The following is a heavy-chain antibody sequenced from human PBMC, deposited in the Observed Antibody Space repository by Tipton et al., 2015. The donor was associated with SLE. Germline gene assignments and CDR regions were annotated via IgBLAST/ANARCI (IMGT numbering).Heavy chain of an antibody. V-gene: IGHV4-39*01. J-gene: IGHJ4*02. CDR2: IYYSGST. D-gene: IGHD4-23*01. CDR3: ARHTDYGGNSDSFGY. CDR1: GGSISSSSYY. Sequence: TLSLTCTVSGGSISSSSYYWGWIRQPPGKGLEWIGSIYYSGSTYYNPSLKSRVTISVDTSKNQFSLKLSSVTAADTAVYYCARHTDYGGNSDSFGYWGQGTLVTVSS.